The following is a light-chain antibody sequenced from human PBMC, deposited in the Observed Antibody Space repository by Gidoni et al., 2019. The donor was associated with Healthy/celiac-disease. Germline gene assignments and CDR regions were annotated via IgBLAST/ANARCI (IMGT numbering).Light chain of an antibody. V-gene: IGKV3-11*01. CDR1: QSVSSY. J-gene: IGKJ2*01. CDR2: DAS. CDR3: HRRSNWPPT. Sequence: ESVLTQSPATLSLSPGERATLSCRASQSVSSYLAWYQQKPGQAPRLLIYDASNRATGIPARFSGSGSGTDFTLTISSLEPEDFAVYYCHRRSNWPPTFXQXTKLEIK.